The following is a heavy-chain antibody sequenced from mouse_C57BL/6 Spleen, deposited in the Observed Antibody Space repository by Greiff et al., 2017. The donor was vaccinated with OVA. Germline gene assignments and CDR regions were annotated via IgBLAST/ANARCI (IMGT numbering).Heavy chain of an antibody. Sequence: VQLQQSGPELVKPGASVKISCKASGYSFTGYYMHWVKQSSEKSLEWIGEINPSTGGTSYNQKFKGKATLTVDKSSSTAYMQLKSLTAEDSAVYYCARRDWYVDVWGTGTTVTVSS. V-gene: IGHV1-43*01. CDR3: ARRDWYVDV. CDR1: GYSFTGYY. J-gene: IGHJ1*03. CDR2: INPSTGGT.